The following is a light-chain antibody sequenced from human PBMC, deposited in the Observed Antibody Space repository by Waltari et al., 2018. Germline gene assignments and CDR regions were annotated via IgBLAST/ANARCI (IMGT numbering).Light chain of an antibody. CDR3: SSYTSSSTWV. V-gene: IGLV2-18*02. CDR2: EVS. J-gene: IGLJ3*02. CDR1: SSDVGSYTR. Sequence: QSALTQPPSVSGSPGQSVTISCTGTSSDVGSYTRVSWYQQPPGTGPKLVIYEVSNRPSGVPDRFSGSKSGNTASLTISGLQAEDEADYYCSSYTSSSTWVFGGGTKLTVL.